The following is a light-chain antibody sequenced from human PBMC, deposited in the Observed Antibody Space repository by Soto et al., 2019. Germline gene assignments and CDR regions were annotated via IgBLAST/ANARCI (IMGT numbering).Light chain of an antibody. Sequence: EIVMTQSPATLSVSPGERATLSCRASQSVSSNLSWYQQTPAQAPRLLIYGASTRATVIPARFSGSGSGTELIRSISSLQSDDVAVYYCHQYNNWPPWTFGQGTQVEIK. CDR2: GAS. CDR3: HQYNNWPPWT. J-gene: IGKJ1*01. V-gene: IGKV3-15*01. CDR1: QSVSSN.